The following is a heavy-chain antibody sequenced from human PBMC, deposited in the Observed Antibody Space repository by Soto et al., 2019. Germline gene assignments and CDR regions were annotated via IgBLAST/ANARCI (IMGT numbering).Heavy chain of an antibody. J-gene: IGHJ4*02. Sequence: SETLSLTCTVSGDSISSSYYWSWVRQPPGKGLEWIGYVYYSGSTKYSPSLKSRVTISVDTSKNQFSLKLSSVTAADTAVYYCALRRGGYCSSTSCYGGFYFDYWGQGTLVTVSS. CDR1: GDSISSSYY. CDR2: VYYSGST. V-gene: IGHV4-59*12. D-gene: IGHD2-2*01. CDR3: ALRRGGYCSSTSCYGGFYFDY.